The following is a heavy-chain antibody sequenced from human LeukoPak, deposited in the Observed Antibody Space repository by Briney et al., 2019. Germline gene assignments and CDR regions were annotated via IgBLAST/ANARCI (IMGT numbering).Heavy chain of an antibody. Sequence: GGSLRLSCAASGFTFSSYAMSWVRQAPGEGLEWVSAISGSGGSTYYADSVKGRFTISRDNSKNTLYLQMNSLRAEDTAVYYCAKLPSSGSYNSPFDYWGQGTLVTVSS. V-gene: IGHV3-23*01. J-gene: IGHJ4*02. CDR3: AKLPSSGSYNSPFDY. CDR2: ISGSGGST. D-gene: IGHD3-10*01. CDR1: GFTFSSYA.